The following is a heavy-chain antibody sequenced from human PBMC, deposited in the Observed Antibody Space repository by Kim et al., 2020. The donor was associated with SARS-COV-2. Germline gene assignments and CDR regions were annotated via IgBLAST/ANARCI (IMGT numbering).Heavy chain of an antibody. CDR3: ARQVIAGLGY. CDR2: DT. D-gene: IGHD3-16*02. Sequence: DTRYSPSFQGQVTISADKSISTAYLQWSSLKASDTAMYYCARQVIAGLGYWGQGTLVTVSS. J-gene: IGHJ4*02. V-gene: IGHV5-51*01.